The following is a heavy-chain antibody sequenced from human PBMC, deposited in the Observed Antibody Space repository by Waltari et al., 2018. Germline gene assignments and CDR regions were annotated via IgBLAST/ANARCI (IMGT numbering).Heavy chain of an antibody. CDR1: GYTLTELS. J-gene: IGHJ4*02. CDR2: LDPEDGET. CDR3: ATDNPGNYYDSSGYSI. D-gene: IGHD3-22*01. V-gene: IGHV1-24*01. Sequence: QVQLVQSGAEVKKPGASVKVSCKVSGYTLTELSMHWVRQAPGKGLEWMGGLDPEDGETIYAQKFQGRVTMTEDTSTDTAYMELSSLRSEDTAVYYCATDNPGNYYDSSGYSIWGQGTLVTVSS.